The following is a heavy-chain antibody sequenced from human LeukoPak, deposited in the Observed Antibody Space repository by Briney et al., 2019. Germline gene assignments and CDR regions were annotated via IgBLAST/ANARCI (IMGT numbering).Heavy chain of an antibody. CDR3: VRSQGYCSGGSCYEPDY. CDR2: IIPIFGTA. CDR1: GGTFSSYA. J-gene: IGHJ4*02. Sequence: GASVKISCKASGGTFSSYAISWVRQAPGQGLEWMGGIIPIFGTANYAQKFQGRVTITADESTSTAYMELSSLRSEDTAVYYCVRSQGYCSGGSCYEPDYWGQGTLVTVSS. D-gene: IGHD2-15*01. V-gene: IGHV1-69*13.